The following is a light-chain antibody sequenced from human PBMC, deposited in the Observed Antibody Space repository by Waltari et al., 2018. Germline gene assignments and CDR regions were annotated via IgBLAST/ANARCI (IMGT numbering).Light chain of an antibody. CDR2: EAR. Sequence: SYELTQPPSVSVPPGQTARITCSGDPLPTKSGYWYQRKSGQAPVLVIYEARKRPSGIPERFSGSSSGTMATLTISGAQVEDEADYDCYSTDSSGNHSVFGGGTKLTVL. V-gene: IGLV3-10*01. CDR1: PLPTKS. J-gene: IGLJ2*01. CDR3: YSTDSSGNHSV.